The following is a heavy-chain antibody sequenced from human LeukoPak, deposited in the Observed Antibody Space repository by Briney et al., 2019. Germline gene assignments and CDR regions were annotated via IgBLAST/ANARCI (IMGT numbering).Heavy chain of an antibody. J-gene: IGHJ4*02. Sequence: SETLSLTCTVSGGSISSGGYYWSWIRQHPGKGLEWIGYIYYSGSTYYNPSLKSRVTISVDTSKNQFSLKLSSVTAADTAVYYCGREGSMQARPRDHYFDTGAREPWSPSPQ. CDR1: GGSISSGGYY. D-gene: IGHD6-6*01. CDR2: IYYSGST. CDR3: GREGSMQARPRDHYFDT. V-gene: IGHV4-31*03.